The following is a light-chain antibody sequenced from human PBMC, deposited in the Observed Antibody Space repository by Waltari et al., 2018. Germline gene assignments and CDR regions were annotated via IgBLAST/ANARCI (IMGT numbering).Light chain of an antibody. CDR1: QSVLFSSNNNNY. J-gene: IGKJ4*01. CDR3: QQTSSTPFT. Sequence: DIVMTQSPDSLAVSLGERATINCKSSQSVLFSSNNNNYLAWYQLKPGQPPKLLLYWASIRQSGVPDRFSGSGSATDFTLTISGLEPEDFASYYCQQTSSTPFTFGGGTNVEIK. V-gene: IGKV4-1*01. CDR2: WAS.